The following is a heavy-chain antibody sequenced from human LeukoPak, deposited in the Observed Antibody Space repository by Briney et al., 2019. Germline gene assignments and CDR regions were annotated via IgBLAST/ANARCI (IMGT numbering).Heavy chain of an antibody. J-gene: IGHJ4*02. CDR3: AKDRGRYCSGGSCYTTHYFDY. CDR1: GFTFSSYG. D-gene: IGHD2-15*01. CDR2: IRYDGSNK. Sequence: PGGSLRLSCAASGFTFSSYGMNWVRQAPGKGLEWVAFIRYDGSNKYYADSVKGRFTISRANSKNTLYLQMNSLRAEDTAVYYCAKDRGRYCSGGSCYTTHYFDYWGQGTLVTVSS. V-gene: IGHV3-30*02.